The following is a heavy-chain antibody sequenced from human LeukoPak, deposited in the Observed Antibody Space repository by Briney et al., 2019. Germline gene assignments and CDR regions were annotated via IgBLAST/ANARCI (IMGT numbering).Heavy chain of an antibody. CDR1: GFTFDDYA. CDR2: ISWNSGSI. Sequence: GGSLRLSCAASGFTFDDYAMPWVRQAPGKGLEWVSGISWNSGSIGYADSVKGRFTISRDNAKNSLYLQMNSLRAEDTALYYCAKGNWNDEDGMDVWGQGTTVTVSS. J-gene: IGHJ6*02. CDR3: AKGNWNDEDGMDV. V-gene: IGHV3-9*01. D-gene: IGHD1-1*01.